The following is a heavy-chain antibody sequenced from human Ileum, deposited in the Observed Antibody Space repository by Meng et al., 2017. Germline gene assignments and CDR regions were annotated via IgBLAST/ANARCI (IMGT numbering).Heavy chain of an antibody. D-gene: IGHD5-18*01. CDR2: INPNNGAT. CDR1: GYTFTGYF. CDR3: VRGYNYGDAFDI. Sequence: QVQLVQSGAEVKKPGASGKGSCKASGYTFTGYFMHWVRQAPGQGLEWMGRINPNNGATDFAQKFQGRVTMTRDTSISTAYMELNRLRSDDTAVYYCVRGYNYGDAFDIWGQGTMVTVSS. V-gene: IGHV1-2*06. J-gene: IGHJ3*02.